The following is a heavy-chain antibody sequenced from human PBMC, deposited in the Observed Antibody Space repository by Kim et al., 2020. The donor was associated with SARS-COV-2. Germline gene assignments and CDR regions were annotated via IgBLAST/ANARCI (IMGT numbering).Heavy chain of an antibody. J-gene: IGHJ6*02. CDR3: VRGGSRCCSGDDCYRDAFYL. V-gene: IGHV3-74*03. CDR1: GFSFSNYW. D-gene: IGHD2-15*01. Sequence: GGSLRLSCAASGFSFSNYWMHWVRQAPGKGLEWVSRMNTDGSTKTYVESVEGRFTISRDNAKNTVYLQMNSLRAEDTAVYYCVRGGSRCCSGDDCYRDAFYLGGQGNTVTVS. CDR2: MNTDGSTK.